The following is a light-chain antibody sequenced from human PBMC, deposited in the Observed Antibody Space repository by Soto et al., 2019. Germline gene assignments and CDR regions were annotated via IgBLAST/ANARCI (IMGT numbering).Light chain of an antibody. V-gene: IGKV3-20*01. CDR2: GAS. CDR1: QSVSSSY. Sequence: EIVLTQSPGTLSLSPGERATLSCRASQSVSSSYLAWYQQKPGQAPRLLIYGASSRATGIPDRFSGSGSGTDFTPTFSRLEPEDFAVYYCQQYGGSSYTFGQGTKLEIK. CDR3: QQYGGSSYT. J-gene: IGKJ2*01.